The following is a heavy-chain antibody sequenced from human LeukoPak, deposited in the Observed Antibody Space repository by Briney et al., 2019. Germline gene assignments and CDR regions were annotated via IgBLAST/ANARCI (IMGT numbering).Heavy chain of an antibody. CDR2: IKSKTDGGTI. CDR3: FYSNYVISGMDV. V-gene: IGHV3-15*01. D-gene: IGHD4-4*01. J-gene: IGHJ6*02. Sequence: GGSLRLSCAASGFTVSNAWMSWVRQAPGKGLEWVGRIKSKTDGGTIDYAAPVKGRFTISRDDSKNTLYLQIDSLKTEDTALYYCFYSNYVISGMDVWGLGTTVTVSS. CDR1: GFTVSNAW.